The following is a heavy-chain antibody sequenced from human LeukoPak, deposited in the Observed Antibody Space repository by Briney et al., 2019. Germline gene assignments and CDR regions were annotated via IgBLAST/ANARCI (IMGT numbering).Heavy chain of an antibody. CDR1: GYTFTGYY. V-gene: IGHV1-2*02. D-gene: IGHD1-26*01. CDR3: ATLVPGAPRLGSLHY. J-gene: IGHJ4*02. CDR2: INPNSGGT. Sequence: GASVKVSCKASGYTFTGYYMHWVRQAPGQGLEWMGWINPNSGGTNYAQKFQDRVTMTEDTSTDTAYMELSSLRSEDTAIYYCATLVPGAPRLGSLHYWGQGTLVTVSS.